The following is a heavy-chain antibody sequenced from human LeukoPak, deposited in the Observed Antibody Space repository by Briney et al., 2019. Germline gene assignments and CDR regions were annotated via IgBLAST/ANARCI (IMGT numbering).Heavy chain of an antibody. J-gene: IGHJ4*02. CDR2: ISSSSSYM. CDR3: ARAAGGLSGYDLYYFDY. CDR1: GFNFNTYT. D-gene: IGHD5-12*01. Sequence: RTGGSLRLSCAASGFNFNTYTMNWVRQAPGKGLEWVSCISSSSSYMYYADSVRGRFTISRDNAKRSLYLQMNSLRAEDTAVYYCARAAGGLSGYDLYYFDYWGQGALVTVSS. V-gene: IGHV3-21*01.